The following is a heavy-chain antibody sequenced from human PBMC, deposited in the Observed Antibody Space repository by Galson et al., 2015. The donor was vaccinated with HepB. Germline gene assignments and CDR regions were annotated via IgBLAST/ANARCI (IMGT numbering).Heavy chain of an antibody. CDR1: GFKFSSHG. V-gene: IGHV3-33*01. Sequence: SLGLSCAASGFKFSSHGMHWVRQAPGKGLEWLAVIWYDGSDKYYADSVKGRFTVSRGNSKNTLYLQMNSLTAEDTAVYYCARDISWPSGTFDYWGQGTLVTVAS. CDR3: ARDISWPSGTFDY. CDR2: IWYDGSDK. D-gene: IGHD3/OR15-3a*01. J-gene: IGHJ4*02.